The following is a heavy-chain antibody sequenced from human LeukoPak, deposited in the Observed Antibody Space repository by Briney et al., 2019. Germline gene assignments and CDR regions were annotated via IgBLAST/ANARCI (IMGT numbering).Heavy chain of an antibody. CDR2: IYYSGST. CDR1: GGSISSSSYY. V-gene: IGHV4-39*01. Sequence: SETLSLTCTVSGGSISSSSYYWVWIRQPPGKWLEWIGSIYYSGSTYYNPSLKSRVTISVDTSKNQFSLKLSSVTAADTAVYYCARRSLRESLFDYWGQGTLVTVSS. D-gene: IGHD5-12*01. CDR3: ARRSLRESLFDY. J-gene: IGHJ4*02.